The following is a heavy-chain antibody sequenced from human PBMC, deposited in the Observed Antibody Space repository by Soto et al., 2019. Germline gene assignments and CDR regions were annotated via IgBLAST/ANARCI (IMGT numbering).Heavy chain of an antibody. CDR3: AKTLASGYDSHHYYYYGMDV. CDR2: ISGSGGST. D-gene: IGHD5-12*01. Sequence: GGSLRLSCAASGFTFISYAMSWVRQAPGKGLEWVSAISGSGGSTYYADSVKGRFTISRDNSKNTLYLQMNSLRAEDTAVYYCAKTLASGYDSHHYYYYGMDVWGQGTTVTVSS. V-gene: IGHV3-23*01. J-gene: IGHJ6*02. CDR1: GFTFISYA.